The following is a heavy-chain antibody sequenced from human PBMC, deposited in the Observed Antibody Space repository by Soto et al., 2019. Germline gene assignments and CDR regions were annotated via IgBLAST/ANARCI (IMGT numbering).Heavy chain of an antibody. CDR2: INHSGST. Sequence: SETLSLTCAVYGGSFSGYYWSWIRQPPGKGLEWIGKINHSGSTNYNPSLKSRVTISVDTSKNQFSLKLSSVTAADTAVYYCARGIHSSSWYYYYGMDVWGQGTTVTVSS. J-gene: IGHJ6*02. D-gene: IGHD6-13*01. V-gene: IGHV4-34*01. CDR1: GGSFSGYY. CDR3: ARGIHSSSWYYYYGMDV.